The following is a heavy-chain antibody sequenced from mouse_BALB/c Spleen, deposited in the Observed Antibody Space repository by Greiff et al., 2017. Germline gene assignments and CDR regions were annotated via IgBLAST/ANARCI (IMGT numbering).Heavy chain of an antibody. CDR3: ARGNDGSTGYFDY. J-gene: IGHJ2*01. CDR1: GYTFSSYW. D-gene: IGHD1-1*02. CDR2: ILPGSGST. V-gene: IGHV1-9*01. Sequence: VQLQQSGAELMKPGASVKISCKTTGYTFSSYWIEWVKQRPGHGLEWIGEILPGSGSTNYNEKFKGKATFTADTSSNTAYMQLSSLTSEDSAVYYCARGNDGSTGYFDYWGQGTTLTVSS.